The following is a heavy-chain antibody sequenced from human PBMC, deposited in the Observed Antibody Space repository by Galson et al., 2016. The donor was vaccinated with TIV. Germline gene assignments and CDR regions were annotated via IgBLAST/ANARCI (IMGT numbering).Heavy chain of an antibody. CDR1: GFTFGSYP. D-gene: IGHD4-17*01. CDR3: ARVFGDYYFDC. CDR2: ISYDGSEK. V-gene: IGHV3-30-3*01. Sequence: SLRLSCAASGFTFGSYPMHWVRQAPGKGLEWVAFISYDGSEKYYADSVKGRFTISRVNSKNTLYLQMNSLRTEDTAIYSCARVFGDYYFDCWGQGTLVTVSA. J-gene: IGHJ4*02.